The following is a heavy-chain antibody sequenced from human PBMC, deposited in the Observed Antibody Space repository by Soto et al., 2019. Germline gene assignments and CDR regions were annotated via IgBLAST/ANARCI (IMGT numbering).Heavy chain of an antibody. CDR3: AAGRGYLIDY. CDR2: IRKDGSEK. V-gene: IGHV3-7*03. CDR1: GFTFSSYW. Sequence: DVQLVESGGDLVQPGGSLRLSCEASGFTFSSYWMNWVRQAPGKGLEWVAIIRKDGSEKYYVDSVNGRFTISRDNAKNSLYLHMNDPRAEDTAVYYWAAGRGYLIDYWGRGTLVTVSS. J-gene: IGHJ4*02. D-gene: IGHD6-25*01.